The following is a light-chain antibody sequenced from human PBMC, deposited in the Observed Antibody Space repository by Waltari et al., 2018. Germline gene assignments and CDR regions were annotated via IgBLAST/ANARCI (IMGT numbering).Light chain of an antibody. V-gene: IGKV4-1*01. CDR2: WAS. CDR1: QSVLYSSNNKNY. J-gene: IGKJ1*01. Sequence: DIVMSQSPDSRAVALGERATINCKSSQSVLYSSNNKNYLAWYQQKPGQPPTLLIYWASTRESGVPDRFSGSGSGTDFTLTISSLHAEDVAVYYCQQYYSTPRTFGQVTHVGIK. CDR3: QQYYSTPRT.